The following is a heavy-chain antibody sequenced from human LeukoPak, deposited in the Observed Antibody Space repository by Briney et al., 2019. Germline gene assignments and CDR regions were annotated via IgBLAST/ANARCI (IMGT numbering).Heavy chain of an antibody. D-gene: IGHD6-19*01. J-gene: IGHJ4*02. CDR3: ARGSSSGWPDYFDY. Sequence: GGSLRLSCAASGFTLSSYWMNWVRQAPGKGLVWVSRINADGRTTPYADSVKGRFTISRDNAKNTLYLQMNSLRAEDTAVYYCARGSSSGWPDYFDYWGQGTLVTVSS. V-gene: IGHV3-74*01. CDR1: GFTLSSYW. CDR2: INADGRTT.